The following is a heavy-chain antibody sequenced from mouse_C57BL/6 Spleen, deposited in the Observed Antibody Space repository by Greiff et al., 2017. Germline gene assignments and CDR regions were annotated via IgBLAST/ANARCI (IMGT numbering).Heavy chain of an antibody. Sequence: QVHVKQSGAELARPGASVKLSCKASGYTFTSYGISWVKQRTGQGLEWIGEIYPRSGNTYYNEKFKGKATLTADKSSSTAYMELRSLTSEDSAVYFCASARDYYGSSYAYWGQGTTLTVSS. CDR3: ASARDYYGSSYAY. J-gene: IGHJ2*01. CDR2: IYPRSGNT. V-gene: IGHV1-81*01. CDR1: GYTFTSYG. D-gene: IGHD1-1*01.